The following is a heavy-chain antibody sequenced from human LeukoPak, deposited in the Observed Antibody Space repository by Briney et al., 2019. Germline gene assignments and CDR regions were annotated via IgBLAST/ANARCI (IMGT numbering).Heavy chain of an antibody. Sequence: PSETLSLTCTVSGGSISSYYWSWIRQPPGKGLEWIGYIYYSGSTNYNPSLKSRVTISVDTSKNQLSLKLSSVTAADTAVYYCARDPFGYCSGGSCQRAFDYWGQGTLVTVSS. CDR3: ARDPFGYCSGGSCQRAFDY. D-gene: IGHD2-15*01. J-gene: IGHJ4*02. CDR1: GGSISSYY. CDR2: IYYSGST. V-gene: IGHV4-59*12.